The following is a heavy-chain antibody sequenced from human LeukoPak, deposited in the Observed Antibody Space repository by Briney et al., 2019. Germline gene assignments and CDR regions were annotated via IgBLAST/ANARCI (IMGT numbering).Heavy chain of an antibody. CDR2: IYYSGSA. J-gene: IGHJ4*02. V-gene: IGHV4-39*01. D-gene: IGHD5-18*01. Sequence: SETLSLTCTVSGGSFSSSSHYWVWIRQPPGKGLEWIGNIYYSGSAYYNPSLKSRATISIDTSKNQFSLKLSSVTAADTAVYYCARHVRTAMVRTHFDYWGQGTLVTVSS. CDR3: ARHVRTAMVRTHFDY. CDR1: GGSFSSSSHY.